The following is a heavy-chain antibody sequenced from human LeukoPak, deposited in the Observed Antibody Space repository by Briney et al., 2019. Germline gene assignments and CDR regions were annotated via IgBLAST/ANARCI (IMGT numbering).Heavy chain of an antibody. Sequence: GGSLTLSCSASGFTFSTSPMHWVRQAPGKGLEYVSAIGSTGGDTYYADSVKGRFAISRDNSKNTVYLQMSSLRPEDTAIYYCKSSPTSRIDSWGQGTLVTVSS. CDR3: KSSPTSRIDS. J-gene: IGHJ4*02. D-gene: IGHD6-13*01. V-gene: IGHV3-64D*09. CDR1: GFTFSTSP. CDR2: IGSTGGDT.